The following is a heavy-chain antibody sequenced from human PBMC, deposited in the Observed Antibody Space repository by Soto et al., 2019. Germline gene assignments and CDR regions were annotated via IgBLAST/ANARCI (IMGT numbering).Heavy chain of an antibody. V-gene: IGHV3-21*06. CDR2: ISSTTNYI. CDR1: GFTFTRSS. CDR3: ARESEDLTSNFDY. J-gene: IGHJ4*02. Sequence: VGSLRLSCAASGFTFTRSSLNWVRQAPGKGLEWVSSISSTTNYIYYGDSMKGRFTISRDNAKNSLYLEMNSLRAEDTAVYYCARESEDLTSNFDYWGQGTLVTVSS.